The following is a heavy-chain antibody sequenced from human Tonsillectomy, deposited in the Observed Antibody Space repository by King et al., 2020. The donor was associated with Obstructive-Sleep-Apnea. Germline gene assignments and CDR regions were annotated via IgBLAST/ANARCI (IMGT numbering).Heavy chain of an antibody. CDR1: GFTFSSYS. Sequence: VQLVESGEGLVQPGGSLRLSCAASGFTFSSYSMNWVRQAPGKGLEWVSYISSSSTTIYYADSVKGRFTISRDNAKNSLYLQMNSLRAEDTAVYYCASGRYCSSTSCSLITFGDNDAFDIWGQGTMVTVSS. D-gene: IGHD2-2*01. CDR3: ASGRYCSSTSCSLITFGDNDAFDI. J-gene: IGHJ3*02. V-gene: IGHV3-48*04. CDR2: ISSSSTTI.